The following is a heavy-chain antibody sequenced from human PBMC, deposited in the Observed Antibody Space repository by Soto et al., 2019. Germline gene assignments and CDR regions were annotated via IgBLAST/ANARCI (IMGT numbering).Heavy chain of an antibody. D-gene: IGHD2-2*01. CDR3: AKLPSSMMPNWFDS. CDR1: GFTFSNYA. V-gene: IGHV3-23*01. Sequence: PGGSLRLSCAVSGFTFSNYAMSWVRQAPGKGLEWVSTLSASGGHTDYADSVKGRFTISRDNSKNTMYLQMISLRAEDTAVYYCAKLPSSMMPNWFDSWGQGTLVPVSS. J-gene: IGHJ5*01. CDR2: LSASGGHT.